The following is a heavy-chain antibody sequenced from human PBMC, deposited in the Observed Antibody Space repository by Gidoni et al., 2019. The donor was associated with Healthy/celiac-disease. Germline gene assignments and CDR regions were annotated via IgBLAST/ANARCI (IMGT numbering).Heavy chain of an antibody. CDR3: AKTRYYQVFDFDY. CDR1: GFPFSSYA. J-gene: IGHJ4*02. D-gene: IGHD3-9*01. V-gene: IGHV3-23*01. CDR2: LTSSGDST. Sequence: EVQLLESGGGLVQPGGSLRLSCAASGFPFSSYAMTWVRQAPGKGLEWVSALTSSGDSTYYADSVKGRFTISRDNSKNTLYLQTNSLRAEDTAVYFCAKTRYYQVFDFDYWGQGTLVTVSS.